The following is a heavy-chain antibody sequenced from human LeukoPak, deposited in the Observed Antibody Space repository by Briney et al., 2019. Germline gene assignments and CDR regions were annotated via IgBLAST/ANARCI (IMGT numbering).Heavy chain of an antibody. D-gene: IGHD6-13*01. Sequence: SQTLSLTCAISGDSVSSNIAAWNWIRQSPSRGLEWLGRTYYRSKWYNDYVVSVKSRIIISPVTSKNQFSLQLNSVAPEDTAVYYCAREIAGTCAFDIWGQGTVVTVSS. CDR1: GDSVSSNIAA. CDR2: TYYRSKWYN. CDR3: AREIAGTCAFDI. V-gene: IGHV6-1*01. J-gene: IGHJ3*02.